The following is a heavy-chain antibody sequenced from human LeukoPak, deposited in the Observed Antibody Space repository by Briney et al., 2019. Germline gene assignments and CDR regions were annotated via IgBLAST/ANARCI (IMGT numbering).Heavy chain of an antibody. CDR2: ISSSGSTI. CDR3: AVSEIYSITDY. CDR1: GFTFSSYE. Sequence: GGSLRLSCAASGFTFSSYEMNWVRQAPGKGLEWVSYISSSGSTIYYADSVKGRFTISRDNAKNSLYLQMNSLRAEDTAVNYCAVSEIYSITDYWGQGTLVTVSS. J-gene: IGHJ4*02. V-gene: IGHV3-48*03. D-gene: IGHD5-18*01.